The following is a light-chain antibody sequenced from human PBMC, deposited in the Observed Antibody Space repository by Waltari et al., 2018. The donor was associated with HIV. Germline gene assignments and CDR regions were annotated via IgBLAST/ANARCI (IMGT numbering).Light chain of an antibody. V-gene: IGLV2-11*01. J-gene: IGLJ2*01. Sequence: QSALTQPRSVSGSPGQSVTISCRGRSTDIGDYNYFSWYQQHPGQVPKLVIFDVSKRPSGVPDRFSGSKSVNTASLTISGLQAEDEADYYCCSYAGTYTWVFGGGTRLTVL. CDR3: CSYAGTYTWV. CDR1: STDIGDYNY. CDR2: DVS.